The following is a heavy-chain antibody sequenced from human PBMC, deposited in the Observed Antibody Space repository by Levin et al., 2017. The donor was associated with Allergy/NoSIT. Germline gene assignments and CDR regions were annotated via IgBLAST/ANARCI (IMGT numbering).Heavy chain of an antibody. V-gene: IGHV3-21*01. D-gene: IGHD2-15*01. CDR2: ISSSSSYI. Sequence: GGSLRLSCAASGFTFSSYSMNWVRQAPGKGLEWVSSISSSSSYIYYADSVKGRFTISRDNAKNSLYLQMNSLRAEDTAVYYCARENIVVVVAAVKDAFDIWGQGTMVTVSS. CDR3: ARENIVVVVAAVKDAFDI. CDR1: GFTFSSYS. J-gene: IGHJ3*02.